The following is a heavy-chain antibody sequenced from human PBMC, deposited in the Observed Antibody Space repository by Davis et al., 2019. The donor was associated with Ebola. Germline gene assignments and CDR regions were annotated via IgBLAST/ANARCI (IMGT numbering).Heavy chain of an antibody. D-gene: IGHD3-10*01. CDR1: GGSITIRSHY. Sequence: TLSLTCTVSGGSITIRSHYWGWIRKSPGKGLEWIGSVYYSGNTFYNPSFKSRLTVSTEKSKNQIFLNLRSVTAADTGVYYCARQAATPLVQGNFDFWGQG. V-gene: IGHV4-39*01. CDR2: VYYSGNT. CDR3: ARQAATPLVQGNFDF. J-gene: IGHJ4*02.